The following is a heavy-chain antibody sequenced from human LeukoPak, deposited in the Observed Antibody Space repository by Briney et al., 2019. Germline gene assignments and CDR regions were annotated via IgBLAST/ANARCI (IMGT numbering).Heavy chain of an antibody. CDR2: ISSSSSYI. V-gene: IGHV3-21*01. CDR1: GFTFSSYS. D-gene: IGHD4-17*01. CDR3: AEDYGDYEGYFDY. Sequence: GGSLRLSCAASGFTFSSYSMNWVRQAPGKGLEWVSSISSSSSYIYYADSVKGRFTISRDNAKNSLYLQMNSLRAEDTAVYYCAEDYGDYEGYFDYWGQGTLVTVSS. J-gene: IGHJ4*02.